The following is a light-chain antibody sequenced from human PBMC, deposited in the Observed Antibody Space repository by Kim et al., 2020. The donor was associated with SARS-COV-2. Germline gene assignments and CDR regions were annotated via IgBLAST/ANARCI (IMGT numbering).Light chain of an antibody. CDR1: KLGDKY. V-gene: IGLV3-1*01. CDR2: EDS. CDR3: QAWNSGTQSYV. Sequence: SYELTQPPSVSVSPGQTASITCSGDKLGDKYACWYQHKPGQSPILVIYEDSERPSGIPERFSGSNSGNTATLTISGTQAMDEADYYCQAWNSGTQSYVFGTGIKVTVL. J-gene: IGLJ1*01.